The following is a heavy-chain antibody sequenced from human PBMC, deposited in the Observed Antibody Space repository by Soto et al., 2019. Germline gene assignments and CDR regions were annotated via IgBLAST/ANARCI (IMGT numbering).Heavy chain of an antibody. D-gene: IGHD3-16*01. Sequence: QVQLQESGPGLVKPSQTLSLTCTVSGGSISSGDYYWSWIRQPPGKGLEWIGYIYYRGSTYYNPSLTSRVTRSVDTSKTQFSLKLSSVTAADTAVYYCARDRRPFLGVRFDPWGQGTLVTVSS. V-gene: IGHV4-30-4*01. J-gene: IGHJ5*02. CDR1: GGSISSGDYY. CDR3: ARDRRPFLGVRFDP. CDR2: IYYRGST.